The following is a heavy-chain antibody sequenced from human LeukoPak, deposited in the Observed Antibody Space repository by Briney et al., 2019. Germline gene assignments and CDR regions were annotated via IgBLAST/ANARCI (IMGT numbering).Heavy chain of an antibody. Sequence: ESGPTLVKPTQTLTLTCTFSGFSLSTSGVGVGWIRQPPGKALEWLALIYWDDDKRYRPSLKSRLTITKDTSKNQVVLTMTNMDPVDTGTYYCARRTTVTQAFDIWGQGTMVTASS. CDR1: GFSLSTSGVG. CDR2: IYWDDDK. V-gene: IGHV2-5*02. CDR3: ARRTTVTQAFDI. D-gene: IGHD4-17*01. J-gene: IGHJ3*02.